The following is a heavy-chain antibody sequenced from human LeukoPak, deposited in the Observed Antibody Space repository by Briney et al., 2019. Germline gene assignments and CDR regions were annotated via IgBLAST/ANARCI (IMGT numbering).Heavy chain of an antibody. CDR3: ARGETYSSSWYPYFDY. CDR2: IYYSGST. J-gene: IGHJ4*02. Sequence: PSQTLSLTCTVSGGSISSGDYYWSWLRQPPGKGLEWIGYIYYSGSTYYNPSLKSRVTISVDTSKIQFSLRLSSVTAADTAVYYCARGETYSSSWYPYFDYWGQGTLVTVSS. D-gene: IGHD6-13*01. CDR1: GGSISSGDYY. V-gene: IGHV4-30-4*01.